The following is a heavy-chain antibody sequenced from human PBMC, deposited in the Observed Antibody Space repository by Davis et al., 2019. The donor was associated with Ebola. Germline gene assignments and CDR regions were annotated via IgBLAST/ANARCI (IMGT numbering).Heavy chain of an antibody. D-gene: IGHD6-13*01. J-gene: IGHJ4*02. CDR1: GYSFSNYW. V-gene: IGHV5-51*01. CDR2: IHPGDSDT. CDR3: ARAYSSGWYEHPPGGY. Sequence: PGGSLRLSCKASGYSFSNYWIAWVRQMPGKGLEWMGIIHPGDSDTRYSPSFQGQVTISADKSIGTAYLQWTSLKASDTAIYYCARAYSSGWYEHPPGGYWGQGTLVTVSS.